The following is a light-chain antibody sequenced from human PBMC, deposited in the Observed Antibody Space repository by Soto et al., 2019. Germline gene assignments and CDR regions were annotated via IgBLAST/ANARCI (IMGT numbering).Light chain of an antibody. Sequence: EIVMTQSPATLSVSPGERATLSCRASQSVSSNLAWYQQKPGQAPRLLIYGASTRATGIPARFSGSGSGTEFTLTISSLQSEDFAVYYCQQYNNWPPFVYTLGQGTRLEIK. V-gene: IGKV3D-15*01. CDR2: GAS. CDR3: QQYNNWPPFVYT. CDR1: QSVSSN. J-gene: IGKJ5*01.